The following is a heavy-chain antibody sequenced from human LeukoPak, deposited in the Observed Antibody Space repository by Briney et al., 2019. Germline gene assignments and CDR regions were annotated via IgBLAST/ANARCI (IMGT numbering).Heavy chain of an antibody. D-gene: IGHD3-10*01. CDR2: IISSGSTI. CDR3: ARGSYGSAFDP. V-gene: IGHV3-11*01. CDR1: GFTFSSYA. Sequence: GGSLRLSCAASGFTFSSYAMSWIRQAPGKGLEWVSYIISSGSTIYYADSVKGRFTISRDNARNSLYLQMNSLRAEDTAVYYCARGSYGSAFDPWGQGTLVTVSS. J-gene: IGHJ5*02.